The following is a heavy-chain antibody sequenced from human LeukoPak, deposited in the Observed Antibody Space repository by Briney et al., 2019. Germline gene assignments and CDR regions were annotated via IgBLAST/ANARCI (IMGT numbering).Heavy chain of an antibody. CDR2: IYPGDSDT. J-gene: IGHJ1*01. Sequence: KFGESLQISCQGSGSTFTNYWIGWVGQLPGKGLEWMGIIYPGDSDTRYSPSFQGQVTISADKSISTGYLQWSSLKASDTAMYYCARTGWDCSGTSCYGYFQHWGQGTLVTVSS. CDR1: GSTFTNYW. CDR3: ARTGWDCSGTSCYGYFQH. V-gene: IGHV5-51*01. D-gene: IGHD2-2*01.